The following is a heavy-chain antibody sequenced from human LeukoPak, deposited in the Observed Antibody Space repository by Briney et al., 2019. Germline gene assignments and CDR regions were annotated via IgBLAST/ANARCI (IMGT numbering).Heavy chain of an antibody. Sequence: GGSLRLSCAASGFTFSTYSMNWVRQAPGKGLEWVSYINPSSTTIYYADSVKGRFTISRDNAKNSLYLQMNSLRDEDTAVYYCARAQDPTTLSYFDYWGQGTLVTVSS. CDR3: ARAQDPTTLSYFDY. J-gene: IGHJ4*02. CDR2: INPSSTTI. D-gene: IGHD1-1*01. V-gene: IGHV3-48*02. CDR1: GFTFSTYS.